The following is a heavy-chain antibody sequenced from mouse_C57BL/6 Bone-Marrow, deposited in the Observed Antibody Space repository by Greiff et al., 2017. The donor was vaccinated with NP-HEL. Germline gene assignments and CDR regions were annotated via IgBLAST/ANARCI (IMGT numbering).Heavy chain of an antibody. CDR3: ARDLLPGAWFAY. J-gene: IGHJ3*01. Sequence: EVHLVESGGGLVKPGGSLKLSCAASGFTFSSYAMSWVRQTPEKRLEWVATISDGGSYTYYPDNVKGRFTISRDNAKNNLYLQMSHLKSEDTAMYDCARDLLPGAWFAYWGQGTLVTVSA. CDR1: GFTFSSYA. CDR2: ISDGGSYT. D-gene: IGHD2-1*01. V-gene: IGHV5-4*01.